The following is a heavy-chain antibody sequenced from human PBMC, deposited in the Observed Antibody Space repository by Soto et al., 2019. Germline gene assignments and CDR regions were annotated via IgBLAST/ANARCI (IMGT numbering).Heavy chain of an antibody. CDR1: GGTFSSYA. J-gene: IGHJ4*02. CDR2: IIPIFGTA. D-gene: IGHD3-22*01. CDR3: ARSPDSSGYSDYFDY. Sequence: SVKVSCKASGGTFSSYAISWVRQAPGQGLEWMGGIIPIFGTANYAQKFQGRVTITADESTSTAYMELSSLRSEDTAVYYCARSPDSSGYSDYFDYWGQGTLVTVSS. V-gene: IGHV1-69*13.